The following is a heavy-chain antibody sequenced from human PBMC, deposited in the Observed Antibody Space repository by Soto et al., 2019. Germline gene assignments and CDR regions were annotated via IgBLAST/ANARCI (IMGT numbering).Heavy chain of an antibody. V-gene: IGHV3-30*18. CDR3: AKGTGTTGYYGMDV. Sequence: WGSLRLSCAASGFTFISYGIHCLRHSPVKWLGWVAVISYDGSNKYYADSVKGRFTISRDNSKNTLYLQMNSLRAEDTAVYYCAKGTGTTGYYGMDVWGQGTTVTVSS. J-gene: IGHJ6*02. CDR2: ISYDGSNK. D-gene: IGHD1-7*01. CDR1: GFTFISYG.